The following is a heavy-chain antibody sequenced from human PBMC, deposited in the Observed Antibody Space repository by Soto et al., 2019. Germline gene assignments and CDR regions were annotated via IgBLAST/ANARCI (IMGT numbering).Heavy chain of an antibody. D-gene: IGHD1-1*01. CDR2: IVPTIGVT. V-gene: IGHV1-69*04. CDR1: GVTFSNYA. Sequence: GASVKVSCKASGVTFSNYAITWLRQAPGEGFEWIGRIVPTIGVTDYAQRFQGRVTIAADKSTSTAFMEMPSLTYEDTAVYYCARNLQQLAYGDYWGPGTLVTVSS. J-gene: IGHJ4*02. CDR3: ARNLQQLAYGDY.